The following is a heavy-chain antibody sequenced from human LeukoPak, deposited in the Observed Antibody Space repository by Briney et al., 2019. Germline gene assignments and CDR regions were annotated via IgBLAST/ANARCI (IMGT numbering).Heavy chain of an antibody. J-gene: IGHJ5*02. CDR1: GGPFNSFF. Sequence: PSETLSLTCTVSGGPFNSFFWSWIRQPPGKGLEWIGYIYTSGNTYYSPSLKSRVTISLDTSKNQFSLKLISVTAADTAVYYCARRGTWFDPWGQGTLVTVSS. CDR3: ARRGTWFDP. CDR2: IYTSGNT. V-gene: IGHV4-4*09. D-gene: IGHD3-10*01.